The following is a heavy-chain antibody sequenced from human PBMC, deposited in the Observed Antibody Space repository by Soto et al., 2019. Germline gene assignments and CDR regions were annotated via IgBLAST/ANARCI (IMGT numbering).Heavy chain of an antibody. J-gene: IGHJ3*02. CDR2: IKSKTDGGTT. V-gene: IGHV3-15*07. CDR1: GFTFSNPW. Sequence: GGSLRLSCAASGFTFSNPWMNWVRQAPGKGLEWVGRIKSKTDGGTTDYAAPVKGRFTISRDDSKNMLHLQMNSLITEDTAIYYCTTDSAREYGSGSYYRVRAFDIWGQGTMVTVSS. D-gene: IGHD3-10*01. CDR3: TTDSAREYGSGSYYRVRAFDI.